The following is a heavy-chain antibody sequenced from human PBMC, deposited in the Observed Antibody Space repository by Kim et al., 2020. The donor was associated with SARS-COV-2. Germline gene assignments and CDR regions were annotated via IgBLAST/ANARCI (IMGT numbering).Heavy chain of an antibody. D-gene: IGHD6-13*01. J-gene: IGHJ4*02. CDR3: ARQRGSSLSFDY. V-gene: IGHV4-39*01. CDR2: IYYSGST. Sequence: SETLSLTCTVSGGSISSSSYYWGWIRQPPGKGLEWIGSIYYSGSTYYNPSLKSRVTISVDTSKNQFSLKLSSVTAADTAVYYCARQRGSSLSFDYWGQGTLVTVSS. CDR1: GGSISSSSYY.